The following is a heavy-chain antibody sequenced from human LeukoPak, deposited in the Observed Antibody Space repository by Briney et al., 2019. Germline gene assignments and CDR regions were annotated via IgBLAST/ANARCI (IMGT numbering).Heavy chain of an antibody. J-gene: IGHJ4*02. Sequence: PGGSLRLSCAASGFSFSYYWMSWVRQAPGKGLEWVVNTKEDGSGSSYVDSVKGRFTISRDNAKNSLYLQMNSLRAEDTAVYYCAKGGVVGTRYYFDSWGQGTLVTVSS. CDR2: TKEDGSGS. CDR3: AKGGVVGTRYYFDS. D-gene: IGHD2-15*01. CDR1: GFSFSYYW. V-gene: IGHV3-7*01.